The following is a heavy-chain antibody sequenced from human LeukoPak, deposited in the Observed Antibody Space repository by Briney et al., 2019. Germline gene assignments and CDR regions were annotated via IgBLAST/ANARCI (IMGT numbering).Heavy chain of an antibody. CDR1: GVSISSNY. V-gene: IGHV4-59*01. Sequence: SETLSLTCTVSGVSISSNYWSWIRPPPGKGLEWIGYIYNGGSTNYNPSLKSRVTISVDTSKNQFSLKLTSVTAADTAVYYCATLRDGYEFDYWGQGTLVTVSS. CDR2: IYNGGST. J-gene: IGHJ4*02. CDR3: ATLRDGYEFDY. D-gene: IGHD5-24*01.